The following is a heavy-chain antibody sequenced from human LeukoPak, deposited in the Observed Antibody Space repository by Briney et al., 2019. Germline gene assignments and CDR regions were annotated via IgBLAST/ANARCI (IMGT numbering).Heavy chain of an antibody. CDR3: TRTWWTEACSSSSCFTPDFDY. CDR1: GYTFTSYD. V-gene: IGHV1-2*06. J-gene: IGHJ4*02. Sequence: ASVKVSCKASGYTFTSYDINWVRQAPDQGLEWMGRINSNSGATVFAQKFQGRVTMTRDASINTVYMELSSLEFDDTAVYYCTRTWWTEACSSSSCFTPDFDYWGQGTPVTVSS. CDR2: INSNSGAT. D-gene: IGHD2-2*02.